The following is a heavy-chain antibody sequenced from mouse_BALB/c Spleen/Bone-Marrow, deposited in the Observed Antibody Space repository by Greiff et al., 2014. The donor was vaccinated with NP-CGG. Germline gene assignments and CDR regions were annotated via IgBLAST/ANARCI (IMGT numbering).Heavy chain of an antibody. CDR2: IYPGDGDT. V-gene: IGHV1-87*01. J-gene: IGHJ2*01. Sequence: QVQLQQSGAELARPGASVKLSCKASGYTFTSYWMQWVKQRPGQGLEWIGAIYPGDGDTRYTQTFKGKATLTADKSSSTAYMQLSSLASEDSAVYYCARGRNYYGSSYYFDYWGQGTTLTVSS. D-gene: IGHD1-1*01. CDR1: GYTFTSYW. CDR3: ARGRNYYGSSYYFDY.